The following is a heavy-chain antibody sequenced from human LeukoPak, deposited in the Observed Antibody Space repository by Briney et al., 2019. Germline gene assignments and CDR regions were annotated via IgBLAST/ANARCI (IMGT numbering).Heavy chain of an antibody. CDR2: ISGSGGST. Sequence: PGGSLRLSCAASGFTFSSYGMSWVRQAPGKGLEWVSAISGSGGSTYYADSVKGRFTISRDNSRNTLYLQMNSLRAEDTAVYYCAKDLEARYYGSGSSIRIDYWGQGTLVTVSS. D-gene: IGHD3-10*01. CDR1: GFTFSSYG. CDR3: AKDLEARYYGSGSSIRIDY. V-gene: IGHV3-23*01. J-gene: IGHJ4*02.